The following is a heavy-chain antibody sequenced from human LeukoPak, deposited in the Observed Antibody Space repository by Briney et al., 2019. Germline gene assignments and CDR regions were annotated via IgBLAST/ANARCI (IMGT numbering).Heavy chain of an antibody. J-gene: IGHJ4*02. V-gene: IGHV1-69*10. D-gene: IGHD2-2*01. CDR3: ASARYCSSTSCSSFDY. CDR2: IIPILGTA. CDR1: GGTFSSYA. Sequence: ASVKVSCKAPGGTFSSYAISWVRQAPGQGLEWMGGIIPILGTANYAQKFQGRVTITADKSTSTAYMELSSLRSEDTAVYYCASARYCSSTSCSSFDYWGQGTLVTVSS.